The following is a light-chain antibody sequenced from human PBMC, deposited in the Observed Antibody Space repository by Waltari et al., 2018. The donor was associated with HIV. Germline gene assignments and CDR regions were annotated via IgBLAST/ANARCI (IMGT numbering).Light chain of an antibody. Sequence: QSALTQPASVSGSPGQSITISCTGSSSDVGTYKPVSWYQQHLGKAPRLIIYEVSKRPSGVSNRYSASKSGKTASLTVSGLRAEDEADYYCSSYAGSSTFVIFGGGTKLTVL. CDR3: SSYAGSSTFVI. CDR2: EVS. J-gene: IGLJ2*01. V-gene: IGLV2-23*02. CDR1: SSDVGTYKP.